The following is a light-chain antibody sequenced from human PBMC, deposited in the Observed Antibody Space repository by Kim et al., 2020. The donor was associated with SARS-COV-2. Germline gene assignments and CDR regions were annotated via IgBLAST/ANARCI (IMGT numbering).Light chain of an antibody. Sequence: GQRVTISCSGSATNVGSHIVNWFQQRPETAPKLLVYNDDQRPSGVPDRFSGSRSGTSASLAISGLQSADEADYYCATWDNTLNAWVFGGGTQLTVL. CDR1: ATNVGSHI. CDR2: NDD. J-gene: IGLJ3*02. V-gene: IGLV1-44*01. CDR3: ATWDNTLNAWV.